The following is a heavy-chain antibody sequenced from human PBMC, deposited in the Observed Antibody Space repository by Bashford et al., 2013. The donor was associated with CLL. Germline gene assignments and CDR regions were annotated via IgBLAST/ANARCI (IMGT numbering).Heavy chain of an antibody. Sequence: SETPVPPPALSMVGPSVVTTGAGSASPHGKGRGVDWGKSIIVEAPTTTRPSKSRVTISVDTSKNQFSLKLSSVTAADTAVYYCARGPMIVVVINPGEPYYYYYYGMDVWGQGTTVTVSS. CDR2: SIIVEAP. D-gene: IGHD3-22*01. CDR3: ARGPMIVVVINPGEPYYYYYYGMDV. V-gene: IGHV4-34*01. CDR1: VGPSVVTT. J-gene: IGHJ6*02.